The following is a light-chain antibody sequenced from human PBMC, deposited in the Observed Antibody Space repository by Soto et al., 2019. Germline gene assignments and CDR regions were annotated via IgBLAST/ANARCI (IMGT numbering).Light chain of an antibody. CDR1: QSVSSN. V-gene: IGKV3-15*01. CDR3: QQYNKLPLT. J-gene: IGKJ4*01. Sequence: EIVMTQSPATLSVSPGERATLSCRASQSVSSNLAWYQQKPGQAPRLLIYHASTRATGIPARFSGSGSGTEFTLTISSLQSEDFAVYYCQQYNKLPLTFGGGTKVEIK. CDR2: HAS.